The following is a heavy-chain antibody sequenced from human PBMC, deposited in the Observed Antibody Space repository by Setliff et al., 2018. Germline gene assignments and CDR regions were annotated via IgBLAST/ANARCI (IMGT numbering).Heavy chain of an antibody. V-gene: IGHV1-3*01. CDR3: ARDDDDFYSGYPYMDV. CDR1: GYTFTDYY. D-gene: IGHD3-3*01. CDR2: INRGSGDT. J-gene: IGHJ6*03. Sequence: ASVKVSCKPSGYTFTDYYIHWVRQAPGQGLEWMGWINRGSGDTKYSRKFQGRVTITRDTSASTAYMELSRLTYEDTAVYYCARDDDDFYSGYPYMDVWGKGTTVTVSS.